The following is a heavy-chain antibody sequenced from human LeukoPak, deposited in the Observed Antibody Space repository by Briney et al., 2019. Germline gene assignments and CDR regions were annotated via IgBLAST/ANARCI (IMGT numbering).Heavy chain of an antibody. CDR2: INHSGST. CDR3: ARGTSGSAYYVGKVEAFDI. CDR1: GGSFSGYY. D-gene: IGHD1-26*01. V-gene: IGHV4-34*01. Sequence: PSETLSLTCAVYGGSFSGYYWSWIRQPPGKGLEWIGEINHSGSTNYNPSLKSRVTISVDTSKSQFSLKLSSVTAADTAVYYCARGTSGSAYYVGKVEAFDIWGQGTMVTVSS. J-gene: IGHJ3*02.